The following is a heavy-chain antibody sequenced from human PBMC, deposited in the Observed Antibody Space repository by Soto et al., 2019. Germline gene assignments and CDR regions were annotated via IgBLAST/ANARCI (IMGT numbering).Heavy chain of an antibody. J-gene: IGHJ4*02. CDR1: GFPFSPYC. V-gene: IGHV3-74*01. CDR2: IDSDGSRT. D-gene: IGHD6-13*01. CDR3: PRMSSSWPAY. Sequence: AGCMGLGCAACGFPFSPYCMDWVRQAPGKGLVWVSRIDSDGSRTNYADSVKGRFTISRDNAKNTLYLQMNSLRAEDTDVYYCPRMSSSWPAYRGQGTLVTVSS.